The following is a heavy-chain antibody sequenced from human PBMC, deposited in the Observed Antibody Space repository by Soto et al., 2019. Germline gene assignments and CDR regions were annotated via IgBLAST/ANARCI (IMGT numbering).Heavy chain of an antibody. CDR1: GFTFNSYG. D-gene: IGHD6-19*01. Sequence: QIQLVESGGGVVQPGRSLGLSCTASGFTFNSYGFNWVRQAPGKGLEWVAVIWYDGNTKYYADSVKGRFTISRDNLRSTVYLQMNSLTAEDTAVYYCARPLVAPVAGPYYYGMDVWGQGTTVTVSS. V-gene: IGHV3-33*01. CDR2: IWYDGNTK. J-gene: IGHJ6*02. CDR3: ARPLVAPVAGPYYYGMDV.